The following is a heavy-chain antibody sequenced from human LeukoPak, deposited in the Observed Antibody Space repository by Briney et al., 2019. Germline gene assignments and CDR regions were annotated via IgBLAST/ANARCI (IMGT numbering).Heavy chain of an antibody. Sequence: PGGSLRLSCAASGFTFDDYAMHWVRQAPGKGLEWVSGISWNSGSIGYADSVKGRFTISRDNAENSLYLQMNSLRAEDTALYYCAKDIRELPQYYFDYWGQGTLVTVSS. D-gene: IGHD1-26*01. CDR3: AKDIRELPQYYFDY. CDR1: GFTFDDYA. V-gene: IGHV3-9*01. CDR2: ISWNSGSI. J-gene: IGHJ4*02.